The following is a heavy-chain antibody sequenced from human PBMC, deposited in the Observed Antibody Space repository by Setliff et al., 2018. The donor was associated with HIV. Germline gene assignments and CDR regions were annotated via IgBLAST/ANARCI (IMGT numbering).Heavy chain of an antibody. V-gene: IGHV3-21*01. CDR3: ARVDVLLAYAANPRVGALDQ. CDR2: ISSSSYYI. J-gene: IGHJ4*02. CDR1: GLTFGNFG. Sequence: GGSLRLSCLDSGLTFGNFGMGWVRQAPGKGPEWVSSISSSSYYIYYADSVKGRFTISRDDAKNSLYLQMTSLRAEDTGTYYCARVDVLLAYAANPRVGALDQWGQGTLVTVSS. D-gene: IGHD1-26*01.